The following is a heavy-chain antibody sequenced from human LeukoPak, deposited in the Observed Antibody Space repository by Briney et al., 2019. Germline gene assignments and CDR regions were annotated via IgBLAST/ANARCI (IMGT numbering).Heavy chain of an antibody. CDR2: INQDGNEK. J-gene: IGHJ4*02. CDR3: ARDPTHGALDY. D-gene: IGHD3-10*01. V-gene: IGHV3-7*01. CDR1: GFTFRIYW. Sequence: GGSLRLSCAASGFTFRIYWMSWARQTPGKGLEWVANINQDGNEKYYVDSVEGRFTISRDNVENLLYLQMNSLRAEDTAVYYCARDPTHGALDYWGQGTLVTLSS.